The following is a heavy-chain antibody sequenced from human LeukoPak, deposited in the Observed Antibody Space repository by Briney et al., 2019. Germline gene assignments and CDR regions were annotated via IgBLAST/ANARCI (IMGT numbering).Heavy chain of an antibody. V-gene: IGHV3-23*01. CDR1: GFTFDNYA. J-gene: IGHJ4*02. CDR2: ISASGDST. CDR3: AKGLGSRAAAGTEGGFDY. Sequence: PGGSLRLSCAASGFTFDNYAMSWVRQAPGKGLEWVSAISASGDSTYYADSVKGRYTISRDNSENTVYLQMDSLRAEDTAVYYCAKGLGSRAAAGTEGGFDYWGQGTLVTVSS. D-gene: IGHD6-13*01.